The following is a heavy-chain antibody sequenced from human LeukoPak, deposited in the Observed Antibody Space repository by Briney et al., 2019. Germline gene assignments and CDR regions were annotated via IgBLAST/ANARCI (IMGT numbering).Heavy chain of an antibody. CDR1: GFTFSSYG. CDR2: ISYDGSNK. V-gene: IGHV3-30*18. CDR3: AKDSSSWYNWFDP. Sequence: GGSLRLSCAASGFTFSSYGMHWVRQAPGKGLEWVAVISYDGSNKYYADSVKGRFTISRDNSKNTLYLQMNSLRAEVTAVYYCAKDSSSWYNWFDPWGQGTLVTVSS. J-gene: IGHJ5*02. D-gene: IGHD6-13*01.